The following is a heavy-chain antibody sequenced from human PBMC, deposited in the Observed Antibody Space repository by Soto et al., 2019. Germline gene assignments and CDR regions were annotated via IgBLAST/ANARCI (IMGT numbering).Heavy chain of an antibody. Sequence: QVQLVESGGGVVQPGRSLRLSCAASGFTFSSYAMHWVRQAPGKGLEWVAAISYDGSNKYYTDSVKGPFTISRVISKTTLYLQMNSLRAEDTAVYYCARAGGLLLDYWGQGTLVTVSS. J-gene: IGHJ4*02. CDR3: ARAGGLLLDY. CDR1: GFTFSSYA. V-gene: IGHV3-30-3*01. D-gene: IGHD2-15*01. CDR2: ISYDGSNK.